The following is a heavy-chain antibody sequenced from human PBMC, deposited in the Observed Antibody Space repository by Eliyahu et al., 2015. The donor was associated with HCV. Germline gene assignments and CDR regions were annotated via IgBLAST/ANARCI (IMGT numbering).Heavy chain of an antibody. V-gene: IGHV3-23*01. Sequence: EVQLLESGGGLVQPGGSLRLSCAASGFTFSSYAMSWVRQAPGKGLEWVSAISGSGGSTYYADSVKGRFTISRDNSKNTLYLQMNSLRAEDTAVYYCAKFPSSWVYYYYGMDVWGKGTTVTVSS. CDR1: GFTFSSYA. D-gene: IGHD6-6*01. CDR3: AKFPSSWVYYYYGMDV. J-gene: IGHJ6*04. CDR2: ISGSGGST.